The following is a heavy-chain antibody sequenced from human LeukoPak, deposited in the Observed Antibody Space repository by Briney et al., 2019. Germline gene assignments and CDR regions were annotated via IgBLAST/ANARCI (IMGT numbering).Heavy chain of an antibody. V-gene: IGHV3-30*02. CDR1: GFIFSSYG. D-gene: IGHD3-10*01. Sequence: PGGSLRLSCAASGFIFSSYGMHWVRQAPGKGLEWVAFIRYDGSNKYFADSVKGRFTISRDSSKNSLYLQMNSLRAEDTAVYYCARDGSGRVPEMSAPDYWGQGTLVTVSS. CDR2: IRYDGSNK. CDR3: ARDGSGRVPEMSAPDY. J-gene: IGHJ4*02.